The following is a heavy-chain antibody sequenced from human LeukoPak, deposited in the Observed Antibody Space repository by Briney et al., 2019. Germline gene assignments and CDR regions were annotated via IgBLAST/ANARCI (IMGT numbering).Heavy chain of an antibody. CDR1: GYIFTGYY. D-gene: IGHD3-9*01. V-gene: IGHV1-2*02. CDR3: ARARTRDFDRYYFDY. J-gene: IGHJ4*02. Sequence: ASVKVSCKASGYIFTGYYMHWVRQAPGQGLEWMGWINPNSGGTNYAQKFQGRVTMTRDTSISTAYMELSRLRSDDTAVYYCARARTRDFDRYYFDYWGQGTLVTVSS. CDR2: INPNSGGT.